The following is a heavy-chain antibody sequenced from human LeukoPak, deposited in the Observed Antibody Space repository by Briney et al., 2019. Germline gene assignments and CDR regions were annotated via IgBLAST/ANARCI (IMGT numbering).Heavy chain of an antibody. D-gene: IGHD1-26*01. V-gene: IGHV1-2*06. CDR1: GYTFTGYY. CDR2: INPNSGGT. J-gene: IGHJ4*02. Sequence: GASVKVSCKASGYTFTGYYMHWVRQAPGQGLEWMGRINPNSGGTNYAQKFQGRVTMTRDTSISTAYMELSRLRSDDTAVYYCARINTDSGSYYDYWGQGTLVTVSS. CDR3: ARINTDSGSYYDY.